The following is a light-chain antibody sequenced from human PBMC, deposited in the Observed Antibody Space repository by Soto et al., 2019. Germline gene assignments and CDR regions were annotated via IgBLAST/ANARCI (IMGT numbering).Light chain of an antibody. J-gene: IGLJ1*01. CDR2: EVN. CDR1: RSDVGAYNY. CDR3: SPYTSSDSVYV. Sequence: QSVLTQPASVSGSPGQSITISCTGTRSDVGAYNYVSWYQRHPGKAPKLLIYEVNSRPSGVSDRFSGSKSGNTASLTISGLQAEDEADYYCSPYTSSDSVYVFGSGTKVTVL. V-gene: IGLV2-14*01.